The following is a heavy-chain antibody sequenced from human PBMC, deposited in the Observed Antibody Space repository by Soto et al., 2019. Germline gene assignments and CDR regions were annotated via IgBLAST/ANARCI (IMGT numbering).Heavy chain of an antibody. CDR1: GYTFTSHY. V-gene: IGHV1-18*04. Sequence: GASVKVSCKASGYTFTSHYMHWVRQAPGQGLEWMGWINASNGNTNYAQKLQGRVTMTTDTSTSTAYMELRSLRSDDTAVYYCARDPILYCSSTSCHIGWFDPWGQGTLVTVSS. J-gene: IGHJ5*02. D-gene: IGHD2-2*01. CDR3: ARDPILYCSSTSCHIGWFDP. CDR2: INASNGNT.